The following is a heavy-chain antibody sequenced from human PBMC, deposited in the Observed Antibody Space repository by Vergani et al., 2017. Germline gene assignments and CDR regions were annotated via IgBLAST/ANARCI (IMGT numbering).Heavy chain of an antibody. V-gene: IGHV3-7*01. CDR1: GFTLSSFW. Sequence: EVQLVESGGGLVQPGGSLRLSCGASGFTLSSFWMSWVRQAAGKGLEWVANIKEDGSEKFYVDSVRGRFVISRDNAKNSLYLQLNSLRAEDTAVYYCARVEGYSGIYWGQGTLVTVSS. J-gene: IGHJ4*02. D-gene: IGHD5-12*01. CDR2: IKEDGSEK. CDR3: ARVEGYSGIY.